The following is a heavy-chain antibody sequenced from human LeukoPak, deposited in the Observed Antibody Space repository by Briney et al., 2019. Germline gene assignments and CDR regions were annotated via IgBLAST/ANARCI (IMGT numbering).Heavy chain of an antibody. CDR3: ARHLTRSRVFDY. CDR1: GVSISSSSYY. D-gene: IGHD3-9*01. Sequence: SETLSLTCTVSGVSISSSSYYWGWIRQPPGKGLEWIGSIYYSGSTYYNPSLKSRVTISVDTSKNQFSLKLSSVTAADTAVYYCARHLTRSRVFDYWGQGTLVTVSS. V-gene: IGHV4-39*01. CDR2: IYYSGST. J-gene: IGHJ4*02.